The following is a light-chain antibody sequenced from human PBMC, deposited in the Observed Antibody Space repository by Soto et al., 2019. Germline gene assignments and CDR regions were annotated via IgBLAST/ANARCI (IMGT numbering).Light chain of an antibody. V-gene: IGKV3-20*01. CDR2: DTS. J-gene: IGKJ5*01. CDR1: QSVSNTY. CDR3: QQYGTSEII. Sequence: IVLTQSPGTLSWSPGERATLSCRTSQSVSNTYVAWYQQKPGQAPRLLIYDTSSRVTGIPDRFSGSGSGTDFTLSMSRLEPEDFAVFYCQQYGTSEIIFGQGTRLEIK.